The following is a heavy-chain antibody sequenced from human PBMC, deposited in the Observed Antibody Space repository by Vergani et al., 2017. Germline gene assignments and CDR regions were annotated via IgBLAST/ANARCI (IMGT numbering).Heavy chain of an antibody. V-gene: IGHV4-59*01. Sequence: QVQLQESGPGLVKPSETLSLTCTVSGGSICSYYWSWIRQPPGKGLEWIGYIYYSGSTNYNPSLKSRVTISVDTSKNQFSLKLSSVTAADTAVYYCARERYYYDSSGFDYWGQGTLVTVSS. CDR1: GGSICSYY. CDR2: IYYSGST. CDR3: ARERYYYDSSGFDY. J-gene: IGHJ4*02. D-gene: IGHD3-22*01.